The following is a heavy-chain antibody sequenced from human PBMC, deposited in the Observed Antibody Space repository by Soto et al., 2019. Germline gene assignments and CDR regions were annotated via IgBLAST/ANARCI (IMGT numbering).Heavy chain of an antibody. CDR2: IIPIFGTA. Sequence: QVQLVQSGAEVKKPGSSVKVSCKASGGTFSSYDISWVRQAPGQGLEWMGGIIPIFGTANYAQKFQGRVTITADESTSTAYMELSSLRSEDTAVYYCARADIAVAVYYYYYGMDVWGQGTTVTVSS. J-gene: IGHJ6*02. V-gene: IGHV1-69*01. D-gene: IGHD6-19*01. CDR3: ARADIAVAVYYYYYGMDV. CDR1: GGTFSSYD.